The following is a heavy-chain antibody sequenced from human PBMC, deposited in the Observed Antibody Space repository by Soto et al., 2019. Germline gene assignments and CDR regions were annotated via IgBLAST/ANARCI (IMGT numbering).Heavy chain of an antibody. D-gene: IGHD4-17*01. CDR2: IYYSGRT. V-gene: IGHV4-61*03. CDR1: GGSISSGGYY. CDR3: ARVGGDDFGDSGGFDY. J-gene: IGHJ4*02. Sequence: SETLSLTCTVSGGSISSGGYYWSWIRQHPGKGLEWIGYIYYSGRTNYNPSLKSRVSISVDTSKNHFSLQLRSVTAADTAVYYCARVGGDDFGDSGGFDYWGQGTLVTVSS.